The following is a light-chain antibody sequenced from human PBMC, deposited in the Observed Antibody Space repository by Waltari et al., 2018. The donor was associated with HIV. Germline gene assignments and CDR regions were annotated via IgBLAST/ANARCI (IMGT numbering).Light chain of an antibody. J-gene: IGLJ3*02. CDR2: STN. Sequence: QTVVTQEPSFSVSPGGTVTLTCGLSSGSVSTSYYPSWYQQTPGQAPRTLIYSTNTRSSGVPDRFSGSILGNKAALTITGAQADDESDYYCCSYAGSSTWVFGGGTKLTVL. CDR1: SGSVSTSYY. CDR3: CSYAGSSTWV. V-gene: IGLV8-61*01.